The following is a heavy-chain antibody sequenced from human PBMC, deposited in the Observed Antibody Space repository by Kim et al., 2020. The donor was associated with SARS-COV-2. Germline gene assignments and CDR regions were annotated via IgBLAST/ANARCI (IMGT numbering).Heavy chain of an antibody. D-gene: IGHD3-16*02. V-gene: IGHV1-18*04. Sequence: ASVKVSCKASGYTFTSYGISWVRQAPGQGLEWMGWISTYNGNTNYAQKLQGRVTMTTDTSTSTAYMELRSLRSDDTAVYYCARYYDYVWGSYRYRTPDYWGQGTLVTVSS. J-gene: IGHJ4*02. CDR1: GYTFTSYG. CDR2: ISTYNGNT. CDR3: ARYYDYVWGSYRYRTPDY.